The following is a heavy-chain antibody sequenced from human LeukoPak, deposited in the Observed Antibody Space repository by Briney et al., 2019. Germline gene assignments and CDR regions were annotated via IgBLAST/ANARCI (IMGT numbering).Heavy chain of an antibody. D-gene: IGHD3-10*01. CDR2: ISGSGGST. CDR3: AKEVGWFGELSVNWYFDL. Sequence: GGPLRLSCAASGFTFSSYAVSWVRQAPGKGLEWVSAISGSGGSTYYADSVKGWFTISRDNSKNKLYLQMNSLRAEDTAVYYCAKEVGWFGELSVNWYFDLRGRGTLVTVSS. CDR1: GFTFSSYA. V-gene: IGHV3-23*01. J-gene: IGHJ2*01.